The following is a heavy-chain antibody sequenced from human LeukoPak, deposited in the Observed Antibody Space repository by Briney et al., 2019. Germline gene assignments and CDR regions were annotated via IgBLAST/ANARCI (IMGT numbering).Heavy chain of an antibody. CDR2: ISGSGGTT. Sequence: GGSLRLSCAASGLTFSSYAMTWVRQSPGKGLEWVSGISGSGGTTYYADSVKGRFTISRDNSKNTLYLQMNSLRVEDTAVYYCAKGGRWDYYDSSHWGQGTMVTVSS. J-gene: IGHJ3*01. D-gene: IGHD3-22*01. CDR1: GLTFSSYA. CDR3: AKGGRWDYYDSSH. V-gene: IGHV3-23*01.